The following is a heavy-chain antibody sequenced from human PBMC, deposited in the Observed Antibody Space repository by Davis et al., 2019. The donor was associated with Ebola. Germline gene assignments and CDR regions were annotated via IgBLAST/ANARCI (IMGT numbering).Heavy chain of an antibody. V-gene: IGHV4-31*03. J-gene: IGHJ6*02. CDR3: ATWGNGDNRLYYYYGMDV. CDR1: GGSISSGGYY. CDR2: IYYSGST. Sequence: PSETLSLTCTVSGGSISSGGYYWSWIRQHPGKGLEWIGYIYYSGSTYYNPSLKSRVTISVDTSKNQFSLKLSSVTAADTAVYYCATWGNGDNRLYYYYGMDVWGQGTTVTVSS. D-gene: IGHD4-17*01.